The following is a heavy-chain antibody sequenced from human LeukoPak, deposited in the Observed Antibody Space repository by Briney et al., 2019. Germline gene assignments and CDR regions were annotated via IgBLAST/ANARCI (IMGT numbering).Heavy chain of an antibody. Sequence: ASVKVSCKASGYTFTGYYMHWVRQAPGQGLEWMGWINPNSGGTNYAQKFQGRVTMTRDTSISTAYMELSRLRSDDTAVYYCARVYSSGWYKVNDAFDIWGHGTMVTVSS. J-gene: IGHJ3*02. V-gene: IGHV1-2*02. D-gene: IGHD6-19*01. CDR3: ARVYSSGWYKVNDAFDI. CDR2: INPNSGGT. CDR1: GYTFTGYY.